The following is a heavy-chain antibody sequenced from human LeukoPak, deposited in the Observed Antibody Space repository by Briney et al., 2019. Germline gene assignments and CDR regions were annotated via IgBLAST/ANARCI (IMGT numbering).Heavy chain of an antibody. CDR3: ARGSTMTGSDY. CDR1: GFTFSSYA. D-gene: IGHD3-9*01. J-gene: IGHJ4*02. V-gene: IGHV3-48*01. CDR2: INSSSSTI. Sequence: GSLRLSCAASGFTFSSYAMSWVRQAPGKGLEWVSYINSSSSTIYYADSVKGRFTISRDNAKNSLYLQMNSLRAEDTAVYYCARGSTMTGSDYWGQGTLVTVSS.